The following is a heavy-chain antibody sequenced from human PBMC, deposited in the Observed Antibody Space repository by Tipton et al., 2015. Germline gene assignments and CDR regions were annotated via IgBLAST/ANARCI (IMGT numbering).Heavy chain of an antibody. CDR1: GGSISSGSHY. J-gene: IGHJ6*02. CDR3: ARDASGYYYGMDV. Sequence: TLSLTCTVSGGSISSGSHYWNWVRQAAGKGLEWIGRVYTTGNTDYNPSLKSRVSISIDPSKNKFSLRLDSVTAADTAVYYCARDASGYYYGMDVWGQGTTVTVSS. D-gene: IGHD6-25*01. CDR2: VYTTGNT. V-gene: IGHV4-61*02.